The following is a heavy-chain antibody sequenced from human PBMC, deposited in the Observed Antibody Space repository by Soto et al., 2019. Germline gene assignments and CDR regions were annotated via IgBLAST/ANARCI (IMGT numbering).Heavy chain of an antibody. Sequence: SETLSLTCTVSGGSISSSSYYWGWIRQPPGKGLEWIGSIYYSGSTYYNPSLKSRVTISVDTSKNQFSLKLSSVTAADTAVYYCASPPLGIGAFDIWGQGTMVTVSS. CDR2: IYYSGST. J-gene: IGHJ3*02. D-gene: IGHD7-27*01. V-gene: IGHV4-39*01. CDR1: GGSISSSSYY. CDR3: ASPPLGIGAFDI.